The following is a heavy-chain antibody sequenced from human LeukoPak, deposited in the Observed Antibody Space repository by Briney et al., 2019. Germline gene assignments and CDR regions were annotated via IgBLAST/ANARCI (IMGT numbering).Heavy chain of an antibody. V-gene: IGHV4-59*08. CDR2: IYYSGST. J-gene: IGHJ4*02. Sequence: SETLSLTCTVSGGSISSYYWSWIRQPPGKGLEWIGYIYYSGSTNYNPSLKSRVTISVDTSKNQFSLKLNSVTAADTAVYYCARISAYSGTYYWGQGTLVTVSS. CDR3: ARISAYSGTYY. CDR1: GGSISSYY. D-gene: IGHD1-26*01.